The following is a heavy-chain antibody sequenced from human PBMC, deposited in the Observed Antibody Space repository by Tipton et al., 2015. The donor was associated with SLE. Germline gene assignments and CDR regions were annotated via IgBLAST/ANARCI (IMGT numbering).Heavy chain of an antibody. Sequence: GLVKPSETLSLTCAVYGGSFSGFYWNWVRQPPGKGLEWIGEIYHSGSTNYNPSLKSRVTISVDKSKNQFSLKLSSVTAADTAVYYCARATHSSSWYTLGLHPGDWGQGTLVTVSS. CDR1: GGSFSGFY. D-gene: IGHD6-13*01. CDR3: ARATHSSSWYTLGLHPGD. J-gene: IGHJ4*02. CDR2: IYHSGST. V-gene: IGHV4-34*01.